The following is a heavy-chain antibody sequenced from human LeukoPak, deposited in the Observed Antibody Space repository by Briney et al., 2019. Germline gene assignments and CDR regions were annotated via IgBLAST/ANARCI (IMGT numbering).Heavy chain of an antibody. CDR2: IYTSGST. Sequence: PSETLSLTCTVSGGSISSYYWSWIRQPPGKGLEWIGRIYTSGSTNYNPSLKSRVTMSVDTSKKQFSLKLSSVTAADTAVYHCAATPGIAPVGIIGIDFWGQGTAHRLL. J-gene: IGHJ4*02. V-gene: IGHV4-4*07. CDR1: GGSISSYY. CDR3: AATPGIAPVGIIGIDF. D-gene: IGHD6-13*01.